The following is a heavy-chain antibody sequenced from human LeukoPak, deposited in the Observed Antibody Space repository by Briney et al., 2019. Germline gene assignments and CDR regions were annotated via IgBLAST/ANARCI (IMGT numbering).Heavy chain of an antibody. D-gene: IGHD2-2*01. CDR1: GGTFSSYA. CDR3: ARGSRYCSSTSCYRRWFDP. CDR2: INPNSGGT. J-gene: IGHJ5*02. V-gene: IGHV1-2*02. Sequence: ASVKLSCKASGGTFSSYAISWVRQAPGQVLEWMGWINPNSGGTNYAQTFQGRVTMTRDTSISTAYMELSRLRADDTAVYYCARGSRYCSSTSCYRRWFDPWGQGTLVTVSS.